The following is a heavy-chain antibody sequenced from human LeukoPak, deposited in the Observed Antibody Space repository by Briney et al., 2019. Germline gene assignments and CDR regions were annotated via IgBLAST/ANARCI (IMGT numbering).Heavy chain of an antibody. V-gene: IGHV4-59*08. Sequence: SETLSLTCSVSGGSMSNYYGSWIRQPPGKGLEWSAYIYYTGNTYYNPSLKSRVTMSVDTSKNQFSLTLSTVTAADTAVYYCARHISGAATLDWSQATLVTV. CDR1: GGSMSNYY. CDR2: IYYTGNT. CDR3: ARHISGAATLD. J-gene: IGHJ1*01. D-gene: IGHD3-3*02.